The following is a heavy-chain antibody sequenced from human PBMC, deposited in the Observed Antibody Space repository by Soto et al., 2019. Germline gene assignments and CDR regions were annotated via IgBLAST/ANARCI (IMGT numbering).Heavy chain of an antibody. Sequence: GGSLRLSCAASGSSFSSCEISWVRQAPGKGMEWVSCISGTGTSTQYSASVKRRFTISGDTAKNPLHLQMNSLGAEDTAVYYCASKIDTPCYHYYDYWGQGTLVTVSS. J-gene: IGHJ4*02. CDR2: ISGTGTST. V-gene: IGHV3-48*03. D-gene: IGHD2-2*01. CDR3: ASKIDTPCYHYYDY. CDR1: GSSFSSCE.